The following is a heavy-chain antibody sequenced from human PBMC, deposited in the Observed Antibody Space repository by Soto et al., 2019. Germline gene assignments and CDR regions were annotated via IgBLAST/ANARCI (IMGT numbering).Heavy chain of an antibody. Sequence: PGESLKISCKGSGYSFISYWIGWVRQMPGKGLEWMGIIYPGDSDTRYSPSFQGQVTISVDKSISTAYLQWSSLKASDTAMYYCAIAMVVAANSNSFYIWGQGTMVTVSS. CDR1: GYSFISYW. CDR3: AIAMVVAANSNSFYI. D-gene: IGHD2-15*01. V-gene: IGHV5-51*01. J-gene: IGHJ3*02. CDR2: IYPGDSDT.